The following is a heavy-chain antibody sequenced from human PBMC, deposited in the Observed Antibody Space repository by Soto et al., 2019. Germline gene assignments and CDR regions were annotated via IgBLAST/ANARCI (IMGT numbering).Heavy chain of an antibody. Sequence: GSLRLSCAASGFTFSSYWMHWVRQAPGKGLVWVSRINSDGSSTSYADSVKGRFTISRDNAKNTLYLQMNSLRAEDTAVYYCAGGYSYAYEEAYYYGMDVCGQGTTVTVSS. CDR3: AGGYSYAYEEAYYYGMDV. D-gene: IGHD5-18*01. J-gene: IGHJ6*02. V-gene: IGHV3-74*01. CDR2: INSDGSST. CDR1: GFTFSSYW.